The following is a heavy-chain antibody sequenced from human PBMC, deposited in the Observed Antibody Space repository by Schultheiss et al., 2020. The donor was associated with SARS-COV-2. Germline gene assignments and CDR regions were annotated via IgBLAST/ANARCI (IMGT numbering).Heavy chain of an antibody. Sequence: SETLSLTCAVYGGSFSGYYWSWIRQPPGKGLEWIGEINHSGSTNYNPPLKSRVTISVDTSKNQFSLKLSSVTAADTAVYYCARQRMAAAGTGWFDPWGQGTLVTVSS. CDR2: INHSGST. V-gene: IGHV4-34*01. CDR3: ARQRMAAAGTGWFDP. J-gene: IGHJ5*02. CDR1: GGSFSGYY. D-gene: IGHD6-13*01.